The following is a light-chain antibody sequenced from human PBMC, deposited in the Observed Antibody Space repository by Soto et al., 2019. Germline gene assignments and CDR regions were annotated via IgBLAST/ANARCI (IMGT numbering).Light chain of an antibody. CDR1: QSVSSN. J-gene: IGKJ1*01. V-gene: IGKV3-15*01. CDR2: GAS. CDR3: QQYNNWPRT. Sequence: DIVRTQSPAAVPVCPGERATHSYKASQSVSSNLAWYQQKPGQAPRFLIYGASTRATGIPARFSGSGSGTEFTLTISSLQSEDFAVYYCQQYNNWPRTFGQGTKVDIK.